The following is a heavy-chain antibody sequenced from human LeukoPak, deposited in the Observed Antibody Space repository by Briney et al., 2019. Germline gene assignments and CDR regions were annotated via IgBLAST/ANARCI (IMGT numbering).Heavy chain of an antibody. CDR1: GYTFTGHY. CDR3: ARGDCSTISCPFDP. D-gene: IGHD2-2*01. Sequence: ASVKVSCKASGYTFTGHYIHSVRQAPERGREWMGWISPNSGGTKYAQNFQGRVTMTRDTSISTAYMELNRLRSDDTAVYYCARGDCSTISCPFDPWSQGTLVTVSS. V-gene: IGHV1-2*02. J-gene: IGHJ5*02. CDR2: ISPNSGGT.